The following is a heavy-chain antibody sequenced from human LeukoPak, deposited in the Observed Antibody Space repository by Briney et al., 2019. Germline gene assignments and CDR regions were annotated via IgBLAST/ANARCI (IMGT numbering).Heavy chain of an antibody. CDR1: GFTFSSYW. CDR2: INSDGSST. J-gene: IGHJ4*02. Sequence: GGSLRLSCAASGFTFSSYWXXXXXXXXXXGLVWVSRINSDGSSTSYADSVKGRFTISRDNAKNTLYLQMNSLRAEDTAVYYCARWAFDYWGQGTLVTVSS. V-gene: IGHV3-74*01. CDR3: ARWAFDY.